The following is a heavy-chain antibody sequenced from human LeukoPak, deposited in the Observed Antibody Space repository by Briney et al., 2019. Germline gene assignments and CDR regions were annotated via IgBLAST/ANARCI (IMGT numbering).Heavy chain of an antibody. Sequence: PSETLSLTCAVYGGSFSGYYWSWIRQPPGKGLEWIGYIYYSGSTNYNPSLKSRVTISVDTSKNQFSLKLSSVTAADTAVYYCARAVVPSYDFWSGYYGGWFDPWGQGTLVTVSS. D-gene: IGHD3-3*01. V-gene: IGHV4-59*01. CDR3: ARAVVPSYDFWSGYYGGWFDP. CDR1: GGSFSGYY. J-gene: IGHJ5*02. CDR2: IYYSGST.